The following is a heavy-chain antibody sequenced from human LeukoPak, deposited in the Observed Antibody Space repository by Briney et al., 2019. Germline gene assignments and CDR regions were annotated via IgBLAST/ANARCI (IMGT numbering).Heavy chain of an antibody. J-gene: IGHJ2*01. D-gene: IGHD6-6*01. V-gene: IGHV1-69*10. CDR2: IITIFGIG. Sequence: SVTLSFTASAGAFTSYAITWVRQAPGPGLEWMGGIITIFGIGNYAQKFQGRVTITADKSTSTAYMELRSLRSEDTDVYYFARVEIAARLGWYWDLGGRGTLVTVSS. CDR3: ARVEIAARLGWYWDL. CDR1: AGAFTSYA.